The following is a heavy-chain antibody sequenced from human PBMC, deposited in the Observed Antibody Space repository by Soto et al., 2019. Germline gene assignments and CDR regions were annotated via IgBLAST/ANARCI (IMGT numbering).Heavy chain of an antibody. V-gene: IGHV4-59*01. D-gene: IGHD3-3*01. CDR3: ARAKFDDFWSGPDYGMDV. CDR2: IYYSGST. Sequence: SETLSLTCTVSGDSISSYYSCWIRQPPGKGLEWIGYIYYSGSTNYNPSLKSRVTISVDTSKNQFSLKLSSVTAADTAVYYCARAKFDDFWSGPDYGMDVWGQGTTVTVSS. CDR1: GDSISSYY. J-gene: IGHJ6*02.